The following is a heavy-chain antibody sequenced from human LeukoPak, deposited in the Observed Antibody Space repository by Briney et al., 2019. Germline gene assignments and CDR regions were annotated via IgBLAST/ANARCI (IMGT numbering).Heavy chain of an antibody. D-gene: IGHD3-16*01. Sequence: GWSLRLSCAASGFTVSSNYMSWVRQAPWKGLDGVSVIYSGGSTYYADSVKGRFTISRDNSKNTLYLQMNSLRAEDTAVYYCARDLGGGPFDYWGQGTLVTVSS. J-gene: IGHJ4*02. V-gene: IGHV3-53*01. CDR3: ARDLGGGPFDY. CDR1: GFTVSSNY. CDR2: IYSGGST.